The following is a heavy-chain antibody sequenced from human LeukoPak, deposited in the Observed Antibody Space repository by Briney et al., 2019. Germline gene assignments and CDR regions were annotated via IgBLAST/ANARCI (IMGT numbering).Heavy chain of an antibody. CDR2: IYSGGST. Sequence: PGGSLRLSCAASGFTFSSNYMSWVRQAPGKGLEWVSVIYSGGSTYYADSVRGRFTISRDNSKKTLYLQMNSLRAEDTAVYYCARDNYYDGFHYWGQGTLVTVSS. CDR3: ARDNYYDGFHY. J-gene: IGHJ4*02. D-gene: IGHD3-22*01. V-gene: IGHV3-53*01. CDR1: GFTFSSNY.